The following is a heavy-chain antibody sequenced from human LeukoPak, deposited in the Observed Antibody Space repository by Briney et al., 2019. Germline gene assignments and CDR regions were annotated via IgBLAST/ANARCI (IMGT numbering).Heavy chain of an antibody. CDR1: GYSFNTYW. J-gene: IGHJ4*02. V-gene: IGHV5-51*01. CDR2: VYPGDSQT. D-gene: IGHD2-15*01. Sequence: GESLKISCKGSGYSFNTYWIAWVRQMPGKGLEWMGLVYPGDSQTRYSPSFQGQVTISVDKSITTAYLQWSSLKASDTALYYCARLISTSGLLYFDFWGQGTLVTVSS. CDR3: ARLISTSGLLYFDF.